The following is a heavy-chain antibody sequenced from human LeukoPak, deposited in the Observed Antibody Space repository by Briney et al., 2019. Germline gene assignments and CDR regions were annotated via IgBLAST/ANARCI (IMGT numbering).Heavy chain of an antibody. Sequence: PRGSLRLSCAASGFTFSSYSMNWVRQAPGKGLEWVSSISSSSSYIYYADSVKGRFTISRDNAKNSLYLQMNSLRAEDTAVYYCARGPGGWDFDYWGQGTLVTVSS. CDR2: ISSSSSYI. CDR1: GFTFSSYS. D-gene: IGHD5-24*01. CDR3: ARGPGGWDFDY. V-gene: IGHV3-21*01. J-gene: IGHJ4*02.